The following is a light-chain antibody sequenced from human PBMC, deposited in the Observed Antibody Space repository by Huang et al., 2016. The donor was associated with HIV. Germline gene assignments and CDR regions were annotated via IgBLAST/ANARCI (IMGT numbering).Light chain of an antibody. CDR2: DAS. V-gene: IGKV3-11*01. CDR1: QSVSSY. CDR3: QQRSNWPLT. Sequence: EIVLTQSPATLSLSPGERATLSCRASQSVSSYLAWYQQKPGQAPRLLIYDASNRATGIPAKFSGSGSETDFSLTISSLEPEDCAVYYCQQRSNWPLTFGGGTKVEIK. J-gene: IGKJ4*01.